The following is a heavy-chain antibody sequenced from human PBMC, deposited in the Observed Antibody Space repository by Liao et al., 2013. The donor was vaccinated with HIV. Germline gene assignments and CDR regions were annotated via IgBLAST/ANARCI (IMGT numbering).Heavy chain of an antibody. CDR3: ARVLGGLLVFDY. CDR1: GGSISSGEHY. V-gene: IGHV4-30-4*01. D-gene: IGHD1-26*01. J-gene: IGHJ4*02. CDR2: IYYSGST. Sequence: HVQLQESGPGLVKSSQTLSLTCTVSGGSISSGEHYWSWIRQPPGKGLEWIGYIYYSGSTYYNPSLKSRVSISVDTSKNQFSLKLRSVTAAETAVYYCARVLGGLLVFDYWGQGTLVTVSS.